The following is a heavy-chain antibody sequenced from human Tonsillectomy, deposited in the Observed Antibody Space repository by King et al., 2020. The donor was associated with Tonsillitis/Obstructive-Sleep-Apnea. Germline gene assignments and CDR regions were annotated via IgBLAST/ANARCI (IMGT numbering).Heavy chain of an antibody. Sequence: HVQLVESGGGVVQPGRSMRLSCAASGFNFSTYGMHWVRQAPGKGLEWVAAMWYDRSNTYYAESLKGRLTISRDNSKNTLYLHMNSLRAEDTALYYCARDDFYGSGSYRYYYGLDVWGQGTTVTVSS. V-gene: IGHV3-33*01. J-gene: IGHJ6*02. CDR1: GFNFSTYG. D-gene: IGHD3-10*01. CDR3: ARDDFYGSGSYRYYYGLDV. CDR2: MWYDRSNT.